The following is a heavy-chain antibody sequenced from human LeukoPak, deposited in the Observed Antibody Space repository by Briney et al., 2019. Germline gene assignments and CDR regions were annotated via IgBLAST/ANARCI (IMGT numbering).Heavy chain of an antibody. D-gene: IGHD3-3*01. CDR2: ISSSGSTI. CDR1: GFTFSNHE. J-gene: IGHJ4*02. V-gene: IGHV3-48*03. Sequence: PGGPLRHSCAASGFTFSNHEKNWARQPPGKGLECVSYISSSGSTIYYADSVKGRFTISRDNAKNSLDLQMNSLRAEDTAVYYCARESDFWSGYYSVLDYWGQGTLVTVSS. CDR3: ARESDFWSGYYSVLDY.